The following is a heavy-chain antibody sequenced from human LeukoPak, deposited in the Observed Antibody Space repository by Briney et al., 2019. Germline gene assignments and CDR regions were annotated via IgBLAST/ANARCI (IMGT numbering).Heavy chain of an antibody. CDR3: ARSSLITTSGTRNWFDP. Sequence: PSETLSLTCTVSGGSVSSYYWNWIRQPPGKGLEWIGYICYSGSTNYNPSLKSRVTISVDTSKNQFSLNLRSVTAADTAVYYCARSSLITTSGTRNWFDPWGQGTLVTVSS. J-gene: IGHJ5*02. D-gene: IGHD1/OR15-1a*01. CDR2: ICYSGST. CDR1: GGSVSSYY. V-gene: IGHV4-59*08.